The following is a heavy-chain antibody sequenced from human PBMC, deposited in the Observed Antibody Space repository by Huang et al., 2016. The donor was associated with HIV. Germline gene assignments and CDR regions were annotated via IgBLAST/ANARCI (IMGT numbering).Heavy chain of an antibody. CDR3: GGSSGYWSFDY. Sequence: QVQLVQSGGEVKKPGASVKVSCKASDYTFTCYGISWVRQAPGQGLEWMEWISTNNGDTNYAQKFQGRVTMTTDTSTSTAYMELRSLGSDDTAVYYCGGSSGYWSFDYWGQGTLVTVSS. J-gene: IGHJ4*02. CDR1: DYTFTCYG. CDR2: ISTNNGDT. V-gene: IGHV1-18*04. D-gene: IGHD3-22*01.